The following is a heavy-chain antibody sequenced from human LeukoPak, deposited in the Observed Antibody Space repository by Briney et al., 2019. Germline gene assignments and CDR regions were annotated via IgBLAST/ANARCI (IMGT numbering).Heavy chain of an antibody. D-gene: IGHD4-11*01. CDR2: IYSGGST. J-gene: IGHJ5*02. V-gene: IGHV3-53*01. CDR3: AKASRATLTTVINWFDP. CDR1: GFTVSSNY. Sequence: GGSLRLSCAASGFTVSSNYMSWVRQAPGKGLEGVSVIYSGGSTYYADSVKGRFTISRDNSKNTLYLQMNSLRAEDTAVYYCAKASRATLTTVINWFDPWGQGTPVTVSS.